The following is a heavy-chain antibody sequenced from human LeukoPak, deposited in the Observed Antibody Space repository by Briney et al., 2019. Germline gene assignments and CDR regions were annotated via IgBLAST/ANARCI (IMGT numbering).Heavy chain of an antibody. CDR3: AFRRGPRPTRYFDY. CDR1: GYTFTGYY. J-gene: IGHJ4*02. CDR2: INPNSGGT. D-gene: IGHD3-10*01. V-gene: IGHV1-2*02. Sequence: GASVKVSCKASGYTFTGYYMHWVRQAPGQGLEWMGWINPNSGGTNYAQKFQGRVTMTRDTSISTAYMELSRLRSDDTAVYYCAFRRGPRPTRYFDYWGQGTLVTVSS.